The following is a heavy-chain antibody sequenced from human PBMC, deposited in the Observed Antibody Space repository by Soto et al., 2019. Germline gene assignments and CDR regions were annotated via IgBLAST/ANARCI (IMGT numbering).Heavy chain of an antibody. CDR2: INSDGSSA. CDR3: ARDGLQLDYYYHHMDV. D-gene: IGHD6-6*01. CDR1: GFTFNYFX. Sequence: GGSLRLSCAASGFTFNYFXMYWVRQAPGKGLVWVAHINSDGSSANYADSVKGRFTISRDTAKNTLFLQMNSLRAEDTAVYYCARDGLQLDYYYHHMDVWGKGTTVTVSS. V-gene: IGHV3-74*01. J-gene: IGHJ6*03.